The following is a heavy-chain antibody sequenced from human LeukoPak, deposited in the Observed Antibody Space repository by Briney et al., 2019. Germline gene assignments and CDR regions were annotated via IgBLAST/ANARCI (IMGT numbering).Heavy chain of an antibody. J-gene: IGHJ4*02. CDR3: ARGSVAGPNYFDY. D-gene: IGHD6-19*01. CDR1: GFTFRGYW. V-gene: IGHV3-48*04. CDR2: ISSSSSTI. Sequence: PGGSLRLSCAASGFTFRGYWMSWVRQAPGKGLEWVSYISSSSSTIYYADSVKGRFTISRDNAKNSLYLQMNSLRAEDTAVYYCARGSVAGPNYFDYWGQGTLVTVSS.